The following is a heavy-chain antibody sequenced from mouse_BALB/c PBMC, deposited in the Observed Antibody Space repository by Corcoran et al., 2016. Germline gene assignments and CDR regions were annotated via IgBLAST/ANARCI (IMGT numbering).Heavy chain of an antibody. CDR3: ASHYSYDTAMDY. V-gene: IGHV1S136*01. D-gene: IGHD2-12*01. J-gene: IGHJ4*01. CDR2: INPYNDGT. CDR1: GYTFTSYV. Sequence: EVQLQQSGPELVKPGASVKMSCKASGYTFTSYVMHWVKQKPGKGLEWIGYINPYNDGTKYNEKFKGKATLTSDKSSSTAYMELSSLTSEDSACYCCASHYSYDTAMDYWGQGTSVTVSS.